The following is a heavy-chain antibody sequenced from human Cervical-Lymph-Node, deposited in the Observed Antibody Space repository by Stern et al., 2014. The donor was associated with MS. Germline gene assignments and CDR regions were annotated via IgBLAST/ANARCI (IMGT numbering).Heavy chain of an antibody. D-gene: IGHD3-3*01. J-gene: IGHJ4*02. CDR3: AGSGTYYPDY. V-gene: IGHV4-59*08. Sequence: VQLEESGPGLVKPSETLSLTCSVSGGSISSYYWNWIRQPPGKGLEWIANVHYSGTTNYNPSLKSRVTILLDTSMNTLSLKLTSGTAADTAVYYCAGSGTYYPDYWGQGILVTVSS. CDR1: GGSISSYY. CDR2: VHYSGTT.